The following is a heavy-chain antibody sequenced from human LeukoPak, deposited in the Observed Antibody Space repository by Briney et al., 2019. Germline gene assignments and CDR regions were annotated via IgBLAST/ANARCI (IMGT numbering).Heavy chain of an antibody. Sequence: GGSLRLSCAASGFTFSSYEMNWVRQAPGKGLEWVSYISSSGSTIYYADSVKGRFIISRDNAKNSLYLQMNSLRAEDTAVYYCARSSPAYSSGWYDYWGQGTLVTVSS. J-gene: IGHJ4*02. CDR2: ISSSGSTI. D-gene: IGHD6-19*01. V-gene: IGHV3-48*03. CDR3: ARSSPAYSSGWYDY. CDR1: GFTFSSYE.